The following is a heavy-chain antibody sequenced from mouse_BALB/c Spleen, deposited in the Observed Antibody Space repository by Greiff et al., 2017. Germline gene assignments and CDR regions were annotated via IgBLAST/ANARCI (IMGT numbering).Heavy chain of an antibody. J-gene: IGHJ1*01. CDR3: AREFITTVVRYFDV. CDR1: GYTFTSYV. CDR2: INPYNDGT. D-gene: IGHD1-1*01. Sequence: EVQLQESGPELVKPGVSVKMSCKASGYTFTSYVMHWVKQKPGQGLEWIGYINPYNDGTKYNEKFKGKATLTSDKSSSTAYMELSSLTSEDSAVYYCAREFITTVVRYFDVWGAGTTVTVSS. V-gene: IGHV1-14*01.